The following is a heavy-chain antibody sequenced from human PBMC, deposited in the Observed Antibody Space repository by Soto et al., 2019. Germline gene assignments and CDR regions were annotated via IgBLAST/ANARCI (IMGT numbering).Heavy chain of an antibody. D-gene: IGHD2-15*01. CDR1: GGSISSVGYY. CDR2: IDYSGST. V-gene: IGHV4-30-4*01. Sequence: SETLSLTCTVAGGSISSVGYYWSWIRQPPGKGLEWIGYIDYSGSTYYNPSLKSRVTISVDTSKNQFSLKLSSVTAADTAVYYCARGPQLAGGPFDPWGQGTQVTVSS. CDR3: ARGPQLAGGPFDP. J-gene: IGHJ5*02.